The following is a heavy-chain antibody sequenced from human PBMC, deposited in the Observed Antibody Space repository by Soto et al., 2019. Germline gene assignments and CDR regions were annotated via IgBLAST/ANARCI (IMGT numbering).Heavy chain of an antibody. Sequence: GGSLRLSCAASGFSFSDYYINWVRQAPGKGLEWVGRTRNKASSYTTDYAAFVKGRFTISRDDSKNLIYLQMNSLKTEDTAVYYCARALPSHIWGQGTMVTVSS. CDR3: ARALPSHI. V-gene: IGHV3-72*01. J-gene: IGHJ3*02. CDR1: GFSFSDYY. CDR2: TRNKASSYTT.